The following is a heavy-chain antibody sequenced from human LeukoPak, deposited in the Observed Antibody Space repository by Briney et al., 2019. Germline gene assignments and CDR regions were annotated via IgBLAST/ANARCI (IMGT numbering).Heavy chain of an antibody. CDR1: GYTFTSYA. CDR3: ARTHLYGSGSYFGY. J-gene: IGHJ4*02. CDR2: INAGNGNT. D-gene: IGHD3-10*01. Sequence: ASVKDSCMASGYTFTSYAMHWVRQAPGQRLEWMGWINAGNGNTKYSQKFQGRVTITRDTSASTAYMELSSLRSEDTAVYYCARTHLYGSGSYFGYWGQGTLVTVSS. V-gene: IGHV1-3*01.